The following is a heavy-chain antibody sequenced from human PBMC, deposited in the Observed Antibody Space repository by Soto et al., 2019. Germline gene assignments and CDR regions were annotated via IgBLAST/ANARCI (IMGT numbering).Heavy chain of an antibody. Sequence: EVQLLESGGGLVQPGVSLRLSCAASGFTFSIYAMSWVRQAPGKGLEWVSGISGSGGSTHYADSVKGRFSISRDNSKNTLYLQMNGLRAEDTAVYYCAKGVKEYSSSWYGDYWGQGTLVTVSS. V-gene: IGHV3-23*01. CDR2: ISGSGGST. CDR3: AKGVKEYSSSWYGDY. CDR1: GFTFSIYA. D-gene: IGHD6-13*01. J-gene: IGHJ4*02.